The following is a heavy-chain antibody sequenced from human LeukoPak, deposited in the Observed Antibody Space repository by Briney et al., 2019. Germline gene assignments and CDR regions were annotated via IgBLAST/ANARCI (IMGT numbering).Heavy chain of an antibody. CDR1: GFSVSSNS. CDR2: IYSRDVT. J-gene: IGHJ6*03. CDR3: ARVLAAIALRDYQNVDV. Sequence: PGGSLRQSFAASGFSVSSNSMSWVRQAPGKGLECVSIIYSRDVTSYADSVKDRFTISRDSDKNTLFLQMDSLRSDDTAVYYCARVLAAIALRDYQNVDVWGKGTTVADSS. D-gene: IGHD4-11*01. V-gene: IGHV3-53*01.